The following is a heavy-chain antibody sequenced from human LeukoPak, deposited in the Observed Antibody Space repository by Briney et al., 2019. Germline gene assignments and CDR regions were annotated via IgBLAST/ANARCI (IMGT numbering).Heavy chain of an antibody. D-gene: IGHD6-19*01. J-gene: IGHJ4*02. CDR2: ISSSSSYI. CDR1: GFTFSSYS. V-gene: IGHV3-21*01. Sequence: GGSLRLSCGASGFTFSSYSMNWVRQAPGKGLEWVSSISSSSSYIYYADSVKGRFTISRDNAKNSLYLQMNSLRAEDTAVYYCARDGRQWLVQYYFDYWGQGTLVTVSS. CDR3: ARDGRQWLVQYYFDY.